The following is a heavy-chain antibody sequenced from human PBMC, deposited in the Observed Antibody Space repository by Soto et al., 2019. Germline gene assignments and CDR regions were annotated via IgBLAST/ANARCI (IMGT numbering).Heavy chain of an antibody. CDR1: GFTVSNNY. CDR3: VREKSDPIFGVIEPRFGMDV. J-gene: IGHJ6*02. Sequence: HPGGSLRLSCAASGFTVSNNYMTWVRQAPGKGLECVSVIYSGGSTYYADSVKGRFTISRDNSKNTLYLQMNSLRAEDTAVYYCVREKSDPIFGVIEPRFGMDVWGQGTTVTVSS. V-gene: IGHV3-53*01. CDR2: IYSGGST. D-gene: IGHD3-3*01.